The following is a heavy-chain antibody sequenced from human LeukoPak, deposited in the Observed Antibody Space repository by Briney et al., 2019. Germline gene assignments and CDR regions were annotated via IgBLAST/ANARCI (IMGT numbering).Heavy chain of an antibody. J-gene: IGHJ5*02. CDR2: INTDESST. D-gene: IGHD4-17*01. V-gene: IGHV3-74*01. CDR1: GFTFSSYW. Sequence: GGSLRLSCAASGFTFSSYWMHWVRRAPGKGLVWVSRINTDESSTSYSHSVKGRFTISRDNAKNTLYLQMNSLRAEDTAVYYCARATTYGDYASSWFDPWGQGTLVTVSS. CDR3: ARATTYGDYASSWFDP.